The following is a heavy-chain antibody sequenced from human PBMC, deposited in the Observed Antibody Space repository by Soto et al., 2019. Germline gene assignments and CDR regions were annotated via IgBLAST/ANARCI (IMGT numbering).Heavy chain of an antibody. CDR3: AREIVVVVAATRDAFDI. CDR1: RYTFTSYY. D-gene: IGHD2-15*01. Sequence: AAPKVYCKEPRYTFTSYYMHWARQVPVQGLEWMGIINPSGGSTSYAQKFQGRVTMTRDTPTSTVYMELSSLRSEDTAVYYCAREIVVVVAATRDAFDIWGQGTMVTVSS. CDR2: INPSGGST. J-gene: IGHJ3*02. V-gene: IGHV1-46*01.